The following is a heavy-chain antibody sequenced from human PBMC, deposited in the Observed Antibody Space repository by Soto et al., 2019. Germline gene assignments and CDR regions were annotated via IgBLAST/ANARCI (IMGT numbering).Heavy chain of an antibody. CDR2: IYYTGST. D-gene: IGHD3-9*01. CDR3: ARTLVTGYSDS. J-gene: IGHJ4*02. V-gene: IGHV4-59*01. CDR1: GGSISAYY. Sequence: SETLSLTWTVSGGSISAYYWSWIRQPPGKGLEWIGRIYYTGSTNYNSSLGSRVTISVDTSRVHFSLRLSSVTAADTAVYYCARTLVTGYSDSWGQGALVTVSS.